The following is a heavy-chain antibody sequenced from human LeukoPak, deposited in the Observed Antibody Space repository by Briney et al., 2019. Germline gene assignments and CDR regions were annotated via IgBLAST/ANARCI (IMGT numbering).Heavy chain of an antibody. CDR1: GFTFSSYG. V-gene: IGHV3-30*03. Sequence: GSLRLSCAASGFTFSSYGMHWVRQAPGKGLEWVAVISYDGSNKYYADSVKGRFTISRDNSKNTLYLQMNSLRAEDTAMYYCARALHYWGQGTLVTVSS. CDR2: ISYDGSNK. J-gene: IGHJ4*02. CDR3: ARALHY.